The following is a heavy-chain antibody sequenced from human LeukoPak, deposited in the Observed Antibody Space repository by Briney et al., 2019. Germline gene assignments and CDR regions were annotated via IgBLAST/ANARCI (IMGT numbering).Heavy chain of an antibody. V-gene: IGHV4-34*01. CDR1: SGSFSGYY. CDR2: INHSGST. D-gene: IGHD6-19*01. Sequence: SETLSLTCAVYSGSFSGYYWSWIRQPPGKGLEWIGEINHSGSTNYNPSLKSRVTISVDTSKNQFSLKLSSVTAADTAVYYCARVCCGWKYYYYYYGMDVWGQGTTVTVS. CDR3: ARVCCGWKYYYYYYGMDV. J-gene: IGHJ6*02.